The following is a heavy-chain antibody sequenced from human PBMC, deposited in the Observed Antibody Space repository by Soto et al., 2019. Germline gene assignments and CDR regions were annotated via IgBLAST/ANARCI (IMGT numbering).Heavy chain of an antibody. Sequence: GGSLRLSCAASGFTFSSYSMNWVRQAPGKGLEWVSYIISSSSTIYYADSVKGRFTISSDNAKNSLSLQMNSLRAEDTAVYYCARAEGPSCYRFQYWRQGTLVTVSS. CDR1: GFTFSSYS. CDR2: IISSSSTI. CDR3: ARAEGPSCYRFQY. D-gene: IGHD2-2*02. V-gene: IGHV3-48*01. J-gene: IGHJ1*01.